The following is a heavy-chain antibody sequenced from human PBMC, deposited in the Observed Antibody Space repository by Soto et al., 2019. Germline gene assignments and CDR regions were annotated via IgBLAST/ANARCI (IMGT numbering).Heavy chain of an antibody. J-gene: IGHJ4*02. Sequence: GGSLRLSCAASGFTFSSYSIYWVRQAPGKGLEWVSGISGSGSGTYYADSVKGRFTISRDNSRNTLYLQMNSLRVEDTAVYYCAKGCAGYHDTFAYRGQGPSVTVSS. CDR3: AKGCAGYHDTFAY. D-gene: IGHD3-22*01. CDR1: GFTFSSYS. V-gene: IGHV3-23*01. CDR2: ISGSGSGT.